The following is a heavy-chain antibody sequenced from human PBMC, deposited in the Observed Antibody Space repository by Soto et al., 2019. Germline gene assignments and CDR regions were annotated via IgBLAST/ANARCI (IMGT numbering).Heavy chain of an antibody. Sequence: SETLSLTCTVSGGSISSGGYYWSWIRQHPGKGLEWIGYIYYSGSTYYNPSLKSRVTISVDTSKNQFSLKLSSVTAADTAVYYCARDLNGDYHYWGQGTLVTVSS. CDR1: GGSISSGGYY. V-gene: IGHV4-31*03. J-gene: IGHJ4*02. CDR3: ARDLNGDYHY. CDR2: IYYSGST. D-gene: IGHD4-17*01.